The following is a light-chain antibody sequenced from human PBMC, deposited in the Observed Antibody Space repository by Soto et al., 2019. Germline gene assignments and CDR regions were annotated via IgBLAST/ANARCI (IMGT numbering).Light chain of an antibody. CDR3: QQYGISPQSYT. J-gene: IGKJ2*01. CDR2: VTS. CDR1: QSVLSNY. Sequence: EIVLTQSPDTLSLSPGERATLSCRASQSVLSNYLAWYQQKPGQAPRLLIYVTSIRGTGIPDRFSGSGSGTEFTLTISNLEPEDFAMYYCQQYGISPQSYTFAQGTKLEI. V-gene: IGKV3-20*01.